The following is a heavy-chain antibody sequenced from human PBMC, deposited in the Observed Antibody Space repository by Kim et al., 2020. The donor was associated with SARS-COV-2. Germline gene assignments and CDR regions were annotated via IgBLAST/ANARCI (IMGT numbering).Heavy chain of an antibody. CDR2: ISSSSSTI. V-gene: IGHV3-48*02. Sequence: GGSLRLSCAASGFTFSSYSMNWVRQAPGKGLEWVSYISSSSSTIYYADSVKGRFTISRDNAKNSLYLQMNSLRDEDTAVYYCARYPTSGSYYRHLDYWGQGTLVTVSS. CDR1: GFTFSSYS. CDR3: ARYPTSGSYYRHLDY. D-gene: IGHD1-26*01. J-gene: IGHJ4*02.